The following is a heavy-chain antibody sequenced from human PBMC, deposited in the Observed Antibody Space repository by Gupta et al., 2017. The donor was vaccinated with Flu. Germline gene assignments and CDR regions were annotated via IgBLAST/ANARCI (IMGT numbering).Heavy chain of an antibody. CDR1: GFTFSSYS. J-gene: IGHJ5*02. D-gene: IGHD3-22*01. Sequence: EVQLVESGGGLVKPGGSLRLSCAASGFTFSSYSMNWVRQAPGKGLEWVSSISSSSSYIYYADSVKGRFTISRDNAKNSLYLQMNSLRAEDTAVYYCARDLLGHYYDSSGTKGRWFDPWGQGTLVTVSS. V-gene: IGHV3-21*01. CDR3: ARDLLGHYYDSSGTKGRWFDP. CDR2: ISSSSSYI.